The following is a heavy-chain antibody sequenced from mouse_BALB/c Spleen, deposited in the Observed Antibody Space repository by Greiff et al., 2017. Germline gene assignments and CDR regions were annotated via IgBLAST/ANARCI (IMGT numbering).Heavy chain of an antibody. V-gene: IGHV5-12-1*01. Sequence: EVHLVESGGGLVKPGGSLKLSCAASGFAFSSYDMSWVRQTPEKRLEWVAYISSGGGSTYYPDTVKGRFTISRDNAKNTLYLQMSSLKSEDTAMYYCARPPSGTWYFDVWGAGTTVTVSS. CDR3: ARPPSGTWYFDV. CDR2: ISSGGGST. D-gene: IGHD4-1*01. J-gene: IGHJ1*01. CDR1: GFAFSSYD.